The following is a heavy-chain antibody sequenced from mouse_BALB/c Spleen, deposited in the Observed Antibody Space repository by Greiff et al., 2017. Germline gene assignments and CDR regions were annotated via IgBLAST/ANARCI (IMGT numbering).Heavy chain of an antibody. Sequence: EVQGVESGPGLVKPSQSLSLTCTVTGYSITSDYAWNWIRQFPGNKLEWMGYISYSGSTSYNPSLKSRISITRDTSKNQFFLQLNSVTTEDTATYYCARYGYYGNYLYAMDYWGQGTSVTVSS. CDR3: ARYGYYGNYLYAMDY. J-gene: IGHJ4*01. D-gene: IGHD2-1*01. CDR1: GYSITSDYA. V-gene: IGHV3-2*02. CDR2: ISYSGST.